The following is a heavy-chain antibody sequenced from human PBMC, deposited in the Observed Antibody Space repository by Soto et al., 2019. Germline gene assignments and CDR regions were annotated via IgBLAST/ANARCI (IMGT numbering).Heavy chain of an antibody. V-gene: IGHV3-30-3*01. CDR3: ARDPANGWIDP. CDR2: ISYDGSNG. CDR1: GFTFSGFP. D-gene: IGHD2-8*01. Sequence: QVQLVESGGGVVQPGRSLRLSCAASGFTFSGFPLHWVRQAPGKGLEWVSLISYDGSNGYYADSVKGRFTISRDNSKNTLYLQMNSLRAEETAVYYCARDPANGWIDPWGQGTLVTVSS. J-gene: IGHJ5*02.